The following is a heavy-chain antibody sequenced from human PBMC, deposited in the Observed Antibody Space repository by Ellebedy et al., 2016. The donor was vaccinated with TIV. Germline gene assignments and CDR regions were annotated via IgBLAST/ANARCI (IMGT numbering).Heavy chain of an antibody. CDR1: GGSTSSSSYY. Sequence: MPSETLSLTCTVSGGSTSSSSYYWGWIRQPPGKGLEWIGNIYYSGHTYDNPSLKSRVTISVDTSKNQFSLKLTSVTAADTAVYYCARRVIQHSGWTSYYFDYWGQGTLVTVSS. CDR2: IYYSGHT. D-gene: IGHD5-12*01. V-gene: IGHV4-39*01. J-gene: IGHJ4*02. CDR3: ARRVIQHSGWTSYYFDY.